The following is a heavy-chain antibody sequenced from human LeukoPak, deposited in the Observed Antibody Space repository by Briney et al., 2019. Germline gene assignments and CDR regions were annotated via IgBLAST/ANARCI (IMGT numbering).Heavy chain of an antibody. CDR3: TTGTWIQLWLADY. J-gene: IGHJ4*02. Sequence: GGSLRLSRKGSGFTFTNACMSWVRLAPGKGLEWVGHIKSQTDGGTADYAAPVKGRFTISRDDSKNTLYLQLNSLKTEDTAVYYCTTGTWIQLWLADYWGQGTLVTVSS. CDR1: GFTFTNAC. CDR2: IKSQTDGGTA. V-gene: IGHV3-15*01. D-gene: IGHD5-18*01.